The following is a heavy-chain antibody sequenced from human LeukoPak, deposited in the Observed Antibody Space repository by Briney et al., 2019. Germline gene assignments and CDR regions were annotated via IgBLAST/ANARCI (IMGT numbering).Heavy chain of an antibody. CDR3: ARVALRAEYSSSSRWFDP. CDR1: GYTFTSHY. Sequence: GASVKVSCKASGYTFTSHYMHWVRQAPEQGLEWMGIISPSGGSTGYAQKFQGRVTMTRDTFISTAYMELSRLRSDDTAVYYCARVALRAEYSSSSRWFDPWGQGTLVTVSS. D-gene: IGHD6-6*01. J-gene: IGHJ5*02. CDR2: ISPSGGST. V-gene: IGHV1-46*01.